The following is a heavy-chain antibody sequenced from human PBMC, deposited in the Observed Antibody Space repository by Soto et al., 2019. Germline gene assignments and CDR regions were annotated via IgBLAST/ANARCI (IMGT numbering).Heavy chain of an antibody. CDR1: GFTFSNYA. V-gene: IGHV3-30-3*01. Sequence: PGGSLRLSCAASGFTFSNYAMHWVRQAPGKGLEWVALMSYDGGKKYYADSVKGRFTISRDSSKNTLYLQMNSLRVEDTAVYYCARDLAILGVNIIHDAFDMWGQGTMVTVSS. CDR2: MSYDGGKK. CDR3: ARDLAILGVNIIHDAFDM. D-gene: IGHD3-3*01. J-gene: IGHJ3*02.